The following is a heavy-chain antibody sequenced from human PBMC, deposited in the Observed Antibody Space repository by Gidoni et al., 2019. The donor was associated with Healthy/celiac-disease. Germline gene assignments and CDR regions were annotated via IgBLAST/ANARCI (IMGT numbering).Heavy chain of an antibody. Sequence: EVQLVESGGGLVQPGGSLRLSCAASGFTFSSYDMHWVRQATGKGLEWVSAIGTAGDTYYPGSVKGRFTISRENAKNSLYLQMNSLRAGDTAVYYCARARVHFGAFDIWGQGTMVTVSS. J-gene: IGHJ3*02. D-gene: IGHD3-10*01. V-gene: IGHV3-13*04. CDR1: GFTFSSYD. CDR2: IGTAGDT. CDR3: ARARVHFGAFDI.